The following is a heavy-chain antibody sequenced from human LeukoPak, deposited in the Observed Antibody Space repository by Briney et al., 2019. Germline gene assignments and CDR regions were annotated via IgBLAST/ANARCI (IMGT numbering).Heavy chain of an antibody. Sequence: GGSLRLSCAASGFTVSSNYMSWVRQAPGKGLEWVSVIYSGGSTYYADSVQGRFTISRHNSKNTLYLQMNSLRAEDTAVYYCARDRTMVRGVILGDSPDYYYYGMDVWGQGTTVTVSS. J-gene: IGHJ6*02. CDR2: IYSGGST. CDR3: ARDRTMVRGVILGDSPDYYYYGMDV. V-gene: IGHV3-53*04. CDR1: GFTVSSNY. D-gene: IGHD3-10*01.